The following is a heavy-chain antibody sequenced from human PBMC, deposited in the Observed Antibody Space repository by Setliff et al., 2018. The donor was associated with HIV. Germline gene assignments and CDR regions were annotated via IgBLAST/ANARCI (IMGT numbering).Heavy chain of an antibody. J-gene: IGHJ4*01. V-gene: IGHV4-34*12. CDR2: VIQSGAT. CDR1: GASFNAYF. CDR3: ARTRDKYYDILTPAYYIDY. D-gene: IGHD3-9*01. Sequence: LSLTCAVYGASFNAYFWTWIRQPPGKGLEWIGEVIQSGATNYNPSLKSRLTMSVDTSKNQFSLKLTSVTAADTAVYYCARTRDKYYDILTPAYYIDYWGHGTLVTV.